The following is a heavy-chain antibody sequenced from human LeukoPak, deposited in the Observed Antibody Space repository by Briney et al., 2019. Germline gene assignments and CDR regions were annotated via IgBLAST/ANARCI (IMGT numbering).Heavy chain of an antibody. CDR1: GGTFSSYA. J-gene: IGHJ1*01. CDR2: IIPIFGTA. CDR3: AITRDIVVVVAAPNFQH. D-gene: IGHD2-15*01. Sequence: SVKVSCKASGGTFSSYAISWVRQAPGQGLEWMGRIIPIFGTANYAQKFQGRVTITTDEPTSTAYMELSSLRSEDTAVYYCAITRDIVVVVAAPNFQHWGQGTLVTVSS. V-gene: IGHV1-69*05.